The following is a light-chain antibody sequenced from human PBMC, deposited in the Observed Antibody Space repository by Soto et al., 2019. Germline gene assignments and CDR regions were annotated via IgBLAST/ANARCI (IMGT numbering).Light chain of an antibody. CDR1: QSVSSSY. Sequence: EIVLTQSPGTLSLSPGERATLSCRASQSVSSSYLAWYQQKPGQAPRLLIYGASSRATRIPDRFSGSGSGTDFTLTISRLEPEDFAVYYCQQYGSSPPVTFGQVTRLEIK. J-gene: IGKJ5*01. V-gene: IGKV3-20*01. CDR2: GAS. CDR3: QQYGSSPPVT.